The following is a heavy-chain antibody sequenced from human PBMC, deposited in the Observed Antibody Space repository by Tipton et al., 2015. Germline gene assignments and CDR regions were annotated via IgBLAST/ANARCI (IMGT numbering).Heavy chain of an antibody. J-gene: IGHJ5*02. Sequence: QVQLVQSGGGVVQPGGSLRLSCAASGFTFSSYGMHWVRQAPGKGLEWVAFIRFDGSNKYYADSVKGRFTISRDNSKNTLNLQMNSLRAEDTAVYYCAKGGLVGVSWNWFDPWGQGTLVTVSS. CDR3: AKGGLVGVSWNWFDP. V-gene: IGHV3-30*02. CDR2: IRFDGSNK. D-gene: IGHD1-26*01. CDR1: GFTFSSYG.